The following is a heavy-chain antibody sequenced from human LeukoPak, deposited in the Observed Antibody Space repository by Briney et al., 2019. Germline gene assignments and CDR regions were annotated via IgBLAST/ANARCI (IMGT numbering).Heavy chain of an antibody. CDR1: GGSISSGSYY. Sequence: SETLSLTCTVSGGSISSGSYYWRWIRQPAGKGLEWIGRIYTSGSTNYNPSLKSRVTISVDTSKNQFSLKLSSVTAADTAVYYCASYSGSYYSAFDIWGQGTMVTVSS. CDR3: ASYSGSYYSAFDI. CDR2: IYTSGST. D-gene: IGHD1-26*01. J-gene: IGHJ3*02. V-gene: IGHV4-61*02.